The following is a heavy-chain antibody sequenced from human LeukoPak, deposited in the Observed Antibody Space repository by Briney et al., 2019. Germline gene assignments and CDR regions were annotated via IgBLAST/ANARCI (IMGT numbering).Heavy chain of an antibody. CDR2: IYYNGST. V-gene: IGHV4-31*03. Sequence: SETLSLTCTVSGGSISSGGYYWSWIRQHPGKGLEWSGYIYYNGSTYYNPSLKSRVTISVDTSKYQFSLKLSSVTAADTAVYYCARDCSSTSCYYAGTVYYGMDVWGQGTTVTVSS. CDR1: GGSISSGGYY. CDR3: ARDCSSTSCYYAGTVYYGMDV. D-gene: IGHD2-2*01. J-gene: IGHJ6*02.